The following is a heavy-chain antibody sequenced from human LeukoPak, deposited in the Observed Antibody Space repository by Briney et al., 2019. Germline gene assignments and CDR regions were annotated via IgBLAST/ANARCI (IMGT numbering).Heavy chain of an antibody. CDR2: INHSGRT. CDR1: GGSLSRYY. J-gene: IGHJ3*02. D-gene: IGHD3-9*01. V-gene: IGHV4-34*01. CDR3: VRGSAASTYYDILTGYTKSSGVFDI. Sequence: SETLSLTCAVYGGSLSRYYWSWIRHPPGKGLEGIGEINHSGRTNYNPPLKSRVSIVDTSNNQFSLKLTSVSAADTAVYYCVRGSAASTYYDILTGYTKSSGVFDICGQGTMVTVSS.